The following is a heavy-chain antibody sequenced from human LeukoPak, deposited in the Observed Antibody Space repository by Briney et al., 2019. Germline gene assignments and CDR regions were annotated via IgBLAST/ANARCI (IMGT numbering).Heavy chain of an antibody. D-gene: IGHD2-2*01. V-gene: IGHV4-39*07. CDR2: IYYSGST. CDR1: GGSISSSSYY. Sequence: SETLSLTCTVSGGSISSSSYYWGWIRQPPGKGLEWIGSIYYSGSTHYNPSLKSRATISVDTSKNQFSLKLSSVTAADTAVYYCARGGPEEDIVVVPAAPIDYWGQGTLVTVSS. J-gene: IGHJ4*02. CDR3: ARGGPEEDIVVVPAAPIDY.